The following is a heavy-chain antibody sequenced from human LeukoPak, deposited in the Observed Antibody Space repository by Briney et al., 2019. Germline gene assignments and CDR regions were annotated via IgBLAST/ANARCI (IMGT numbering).Heavy chain of an antibody. V-gene: IGHV3-48*02. Sequence: GGSLRLSCAASGFTFSSYSMNWVRQAPGKGLEWASYISSSSSTIYYADSVKGRFTISRDNAKNSLYLQMSSLRDEDTAVYYCARVRGRLNGVCDYWGQGTLVTVSS. CDR2: ISSSSSTI. J-gene: IGHJ4*02. D-gene: IGHD2-8*01. CDR3: ARVRGRLNGVCDY. CDR1: GFTFSSYS.